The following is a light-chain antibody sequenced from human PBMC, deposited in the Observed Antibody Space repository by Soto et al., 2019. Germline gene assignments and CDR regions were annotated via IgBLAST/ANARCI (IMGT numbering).Light chain of an antibody. J-gene: IGLJ1*01. CDR3: SSYTSSSTPYV. Sequence: QSALTQPASVSGFPGQSITISCTGTSSDVGGYNYVSWYQQHPGKAPKLMIYDVSNRPSGVSNRFSGSKSGNTASLTISGLQAEDEAGYYCSSYTSSSTPYVFGTGTKVTVL. CDR2: DVS. CDR1: SSDVGGYNY. V-gene: IGLV2-14*01.